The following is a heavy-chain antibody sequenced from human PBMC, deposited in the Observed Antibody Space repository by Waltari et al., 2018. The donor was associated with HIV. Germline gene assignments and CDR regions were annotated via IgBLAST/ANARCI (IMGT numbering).Heavy chain of an antibody. V-gene: IGHV1-18*01. Sequence: APGQGLEWMGWISAYNGNTNYAQKLQGRVTMTTDTSTSTAYMELRSLRSDDTAVYYCARVHIVGADDAFDIWGQGTMVTVSS. D-gene: IGHD1-26*01. CDR2: ISAYNGNT. J-gene: IGHJ3*02. CDR3: ARVHIVGADDAFDI.